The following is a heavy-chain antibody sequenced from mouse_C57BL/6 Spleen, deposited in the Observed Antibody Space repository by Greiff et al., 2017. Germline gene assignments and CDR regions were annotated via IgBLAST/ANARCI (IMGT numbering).Heavy chain of an antibody. CDR2: ISDGGSYT. D-gene: IGHD2-3*01. CDR3: ARDMMVTTFDY. CDR1: GFTFSSYA. Sequence: DVMLVESGGGLVKPGGSLKLSCAASGFTFSSYAMSWVRQTPEKRLEWVATISDGGSYTYYPDNVKGRFTISRDNAKNNLYLQMSHLKSEDTAMYYCARDMMVTTFDYWGQGTTLTVSS. J-gene: IGHJ2*01. V-gene: IGHV5-4*01.